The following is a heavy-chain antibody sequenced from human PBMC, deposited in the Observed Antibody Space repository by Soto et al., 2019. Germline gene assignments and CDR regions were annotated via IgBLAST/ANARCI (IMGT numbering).Heavy chain of an antibody. D-gene: IGHD3-10*01. V-gene: IGHV3-23*01. CDR3: AKVGQGRGILWFGELLCAFDY. Sequence: PGGSLRLSCAASGFTFSSYAMSWVRQAPGKGLEWVSAISGSGGSTYYADSVKGRFTISRDNSKNTLYLQMNSLRAEDTAVYYCAKVGQGRGILWFGELLCAFDYWGQGTLVTVSS. CDR2: ISGSGGST. CDR1: GFTFSSYA. J-gene: IGHJ4*02.